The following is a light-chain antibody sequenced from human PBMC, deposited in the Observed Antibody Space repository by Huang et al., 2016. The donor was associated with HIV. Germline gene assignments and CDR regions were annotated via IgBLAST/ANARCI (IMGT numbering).Light chain of an antibody. CDR3: QQYNDWPRT. CDR2: DAS. V-gene: IGKV3-15*01. J-gene: IGKJ1*01. Sequence: EILMTQSPGTLSVSPGERATLSCRASQTINNNLAWYQQKPGQPPRRLIYDASTRATGIPARLSGSGSGTEFTLTISSLQSEDFATYYCQQYNDWPRTFGQGTKVEIK. CDR1: QTINNN.